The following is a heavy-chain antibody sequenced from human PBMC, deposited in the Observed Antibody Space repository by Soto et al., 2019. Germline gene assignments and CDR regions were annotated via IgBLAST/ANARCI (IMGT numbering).Heavy chain of an antibody. J-gene: IGHJ3*02. Sequence: EVHLLESGGGLVQPGGSLRLSCADSGFPFSDSAMSWVRQAPGKGLEWVSSLSGSGGNTYYADSVKGRFTISRDNSKNTLYLQMNSLRAEDTSVYYCAKSAYCSGGSHQVAFGIWGQGTMVTVSS. CDR2: LSGSGGNT. V-gene: IGHV3-23*01. CDR1: GFPFSDSA. CDR3: AKSAYCSGGSHQVAFGI. D-gene: IGHD2-15*01.